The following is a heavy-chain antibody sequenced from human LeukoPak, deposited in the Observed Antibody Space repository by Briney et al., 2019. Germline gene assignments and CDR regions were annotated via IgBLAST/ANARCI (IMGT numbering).Heavy chain of an antibody. CDR2: IYYSGST. D-gene: IGHD5-18*01. V-gene: IGHV4-39*01. CDR1: GGSISSSSYY. CDR3: ARGANSYGFVY. J-gene: IGHJ4*02. Sequence: SETLSLTCTVSGGSISSSSYYWGWIRQPPGKGLEWIGSIYYSGSTYYNPSLKSRVTISVDTSKNQFSLKLSSVTAADTAVYYCARGANSYGFVYRGQGTLVTASS.